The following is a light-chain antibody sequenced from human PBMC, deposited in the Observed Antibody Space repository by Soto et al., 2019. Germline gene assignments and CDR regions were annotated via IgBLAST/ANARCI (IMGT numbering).Light chain of an antibody. Sequence: DIQMTHSPSSLSASVGDRVTITCRASHSISRYLNWYHQKPGKAPKLLIYGASTLQSGVPSRFSGSGSGTDVILSISSLQPEDFATYWCQQSYRALALTFGGGTKVEIK. V-gene: IGKV1-39*01. J-gene: IGKJ4*01. CDR2: GAS. CDR3: QQSYRALALT. CDR1: HSISRY.